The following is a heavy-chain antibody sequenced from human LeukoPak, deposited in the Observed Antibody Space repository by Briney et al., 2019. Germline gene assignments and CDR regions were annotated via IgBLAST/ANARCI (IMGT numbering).Heavy chain of an antibody. Sequence: SETLSLTCTVSGVSIISSNYYWGWFRQPPGKGLEWTASVFYTGTTRHNPSLKSRVTISVDTSKNEFSLNLSSVTDEDTAMYYCARRLGSSADGILKYYFDYWGQGTLVTVSS. J-gene: IGHJ4*02. CDR2: VFYTGTT. CDR3: ARRLGSSADGILKYYFDY. CDR1: GVSIISSNYY. V-gene: IGHV4-39*01. D-gene: IGHD6-13*01.